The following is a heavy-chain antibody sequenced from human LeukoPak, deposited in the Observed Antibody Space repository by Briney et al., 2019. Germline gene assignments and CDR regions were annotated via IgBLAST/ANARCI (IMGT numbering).Heavy chain of an antibody. V-gene: IGHV4-59*08. J-gene: IGHJ4*02. CDR2: IYYSGST. CDR1: GGSISSYY. D-gene: IGHD3-10*01. Sequence: SETLSLTCTVSGGSISSYYWSWIRQPPGKGLEWIGYIYYSGSTNYNPSLKSRVTISVDTSKNQFSLKLSSVTAADTAVYYCARVQGSTVGGEWFGEQKTQYYFDYWGQGTLVTVSS. CDR3: ARVQGSTVGGEWFGEQKTQYYFDY.